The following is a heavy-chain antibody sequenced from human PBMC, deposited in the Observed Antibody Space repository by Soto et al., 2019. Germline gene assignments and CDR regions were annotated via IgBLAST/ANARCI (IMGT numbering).Heavy chain of an antibody. CDR3: ARVPGP. V-gene: IGHV4-30-2*01. Sequence: PSETLSLTCAVSGGSIISGGYSWSWIRQPPGKGLEWIGYIYHSGSTYYNPSLMSRVTISVDRSKNQFSLKLSSVTAADTAVYYCARVPGPWGQGTLVTVSS. J-gene: IGHJ5*02. CDR2: IYHSGST. CDR1: GGSIISGGYS.